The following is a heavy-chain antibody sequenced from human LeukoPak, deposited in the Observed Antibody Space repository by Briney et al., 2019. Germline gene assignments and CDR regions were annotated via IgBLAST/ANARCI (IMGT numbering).Heavy chain of an antibody. CDR3: AKDQDHYDSPFDY. J-gene: IGHJ4*02. V-gene: IGHV3-30*02. Sequence: AGGSLRLSCVASGFTFSTYGMHCVRQAPGKGLEWVAFIRYDGSEKDYVDSVKGRFTISRDNSKNTLYLQMNSLRAEDTAVYYCAKDQDHYDSPFDYWGQGTLVTVSS. CDR1: GFTFSTYG. CDR2: IRYDGSEK. D-gene: IGHD3-22*01.